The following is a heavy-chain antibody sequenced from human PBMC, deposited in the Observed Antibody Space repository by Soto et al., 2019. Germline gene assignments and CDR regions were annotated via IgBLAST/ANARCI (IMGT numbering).Heavy chain of an antibody. D-gene: IGHD6-6*01. CDR1: GGTFSSYT. V-gene: IGHV1-69*02. Sequence: QFQLVQSGAEVKKPGSSVKVSCKASGGTFSSYTISWVRQAPGQGLEWMGRIIPILGIANYAQKFQGRVTITADKSTSTAYMELSSLRSEDTAVYYCARAYYSSSSLFHWNDFNYWGQGTLVTVSS. CDR3: ARAYYSSSSLFHWNDFNY. J-gene: IGHJ4*02. CDR2: IIPILGIA.